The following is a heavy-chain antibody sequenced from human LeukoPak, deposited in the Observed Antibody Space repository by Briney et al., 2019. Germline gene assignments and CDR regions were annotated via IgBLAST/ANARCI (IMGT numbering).Heavy chain of an antibody. J-gene: IGHJ4*02. CDR1: GFTFSSYS. CDR2: ISSSSSYI. D-gene: IGHD2-2*01. CDR3: ARDRVSDQGY. V-gene: IGHV3-21*01. Sequence: PGGSLRLSCAASGFTFSSYSMNWVRQAPGKGLEWVSSISSSSSYIYYADSVKGRFTISRNNAKNSLYLQMNSLRAEDTAVYYCARDRVSDQGYWGQGTLVTVSS.